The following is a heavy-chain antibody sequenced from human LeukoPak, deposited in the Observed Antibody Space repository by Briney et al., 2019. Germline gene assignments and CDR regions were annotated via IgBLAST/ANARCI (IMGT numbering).Heavy chain of an antibody. CDR3: ARSRRDGVWYIDDY. D-gene: IGHD1-1*01. CDR1: GFIFSNFN. V-gene: IGHV3-21*01. Sequence: GGSLRLSCAASGFIFSNFNMNWVRQAPGKGLEWVASIDTTSTYIFYGDSVRGRFTISRDHATNSLSLQMPSLTAGDTAVYYCARSRRDGVWYIDDYWGQGTLVTVSS. CDR2: IDTTSTYI. J-gene: IGHJ4*02.